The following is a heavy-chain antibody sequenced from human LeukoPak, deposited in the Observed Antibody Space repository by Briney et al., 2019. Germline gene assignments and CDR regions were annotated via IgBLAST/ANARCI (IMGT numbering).Heavy chain of an antibody. D-gene: IGHD1-26*01. CDR2: IYSSGTT. Sequence: TPSETLSLTCTVSGGSISSYYWNWIRQPAGKGLEWIGRIYSSGTTDDNPSLKSRVTMSVDTSQNVVSLRMTSVTAADTAMYYCARQDSKVGAYTGPYYLDYWGLGTLVTVSS. V-gene: IGHV4-4*07. CDR3: ARQDSKVGAYTGPYYLDY. CDR1: GGSISSYY. J-gene: IGHJ4*02.